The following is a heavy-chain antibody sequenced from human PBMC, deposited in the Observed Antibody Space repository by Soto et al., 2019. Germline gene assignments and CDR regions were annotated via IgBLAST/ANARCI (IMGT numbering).Heavy chain of an antibody. J-gene: IGHJ3*02. CDR1: CFTLSRYG. CDR3: ARDSFAVVVPAAIDAFDI. CDR2: ISAYNGNT. V-gene: IGHV1-18*01. Sequence: APVKVSCKASCFTLSRYGISWGRQAPGQGGEWMGWISAYNGNTNYAQKLQGRVTMTTDTSTSTAYMELRSLRSDDTAVYYCARDSFAVVVPAAIDAFDIWGQGTMVTVSS. D-gene: IGHD2-2*01.